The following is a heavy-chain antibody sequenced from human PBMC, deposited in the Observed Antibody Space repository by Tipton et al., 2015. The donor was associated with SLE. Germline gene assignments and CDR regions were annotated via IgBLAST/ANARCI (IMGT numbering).Heavy chain of an antibody. V-gene: IGHV4-39*07. Sequence: TLSLTCTVSGGSISSSSYYWGWVRQPPGKGLEWIGGIYYSGSTYYNPSLKSRLTISVDTSKNQFSLKLSSVTAADTAVYYGARELGGGFDYWGQGTLVTVSS. CDR2: IYYSGST. CDR3: ARELGGGFDY. CDR1: GGSISSSSYY. D-gene: IGHD3-16*01. J-gene: IGHJ4*02.